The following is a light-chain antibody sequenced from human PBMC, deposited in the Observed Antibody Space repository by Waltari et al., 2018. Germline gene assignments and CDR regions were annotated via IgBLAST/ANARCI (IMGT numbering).Light chain of an antibody. CDR3: QQYNDWYS. CDR2: DAS. Sequence: EKVMTQSPATLSVSPGEVVTLSCRASQGIGSNLAWYQYRTCQAPRLLIYDASARASGIPSRFSGSWSGTEFTLTISGLQSDDCALYYCQQYNDWYSFGQGTKLEI. V-gene: IGKV3-15*01. J-gene: IGKJ2*03. CDR1: QGIGSN.